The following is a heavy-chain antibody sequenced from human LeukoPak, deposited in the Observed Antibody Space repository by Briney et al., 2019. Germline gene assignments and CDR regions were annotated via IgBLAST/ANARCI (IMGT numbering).Heavy chain of an antibody. J-gene: IGHJ4*02. CDR3: AGPQGVASVWDFEY. V-gene: IGHV4-39*01. D-gene: IGHD5-12*01. CDR1: GGSISSTSYY. CDR2: IYYSGST. Sequence: SETLSLTCTVSGGSISSTSYYWGWIRQPPGKGLEWIGSIYYSGSTYYNPSLKSRVTISVDTSKNQFSLKVRSVTAADTAVDYGAGPQGVASVWDFEYWGQGTLVTVSS.